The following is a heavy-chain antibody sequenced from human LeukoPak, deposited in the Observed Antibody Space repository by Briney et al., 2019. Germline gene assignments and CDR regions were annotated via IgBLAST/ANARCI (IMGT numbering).Heavy chain of an antibody. D-gene: IGHD3-10*01. CDR2: INTETGNP. J-gene: IGHJ4*02. CDR1: GYTLISYA. Sequence: VASVKVSCEASGYTLISYAMNWVRQAPGQGLEWMGWINTETGNPTYAQGFTGQFVFSVDTSVNTAYLQISSLRTEDTAVYYCARGGYYGGSGTYGFFDYWGQGSLVTVSS. V-gene: IGHV7-4-1*02. CDR3: ARGGYYGGSGTYGFFDY.